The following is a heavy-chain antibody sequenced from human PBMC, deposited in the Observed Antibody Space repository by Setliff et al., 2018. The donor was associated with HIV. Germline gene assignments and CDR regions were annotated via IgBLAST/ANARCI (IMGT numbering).Heavy chain of an antibody. Sequence: QPGGSLRLSCVASEFTFSKYRMSWVRQAPGKGLEWVAYIKEDGSDKYYEDSVKGRFTISRDNAKNSLYLQMSSLRAEDTAVYYCAREIRAGNYPPYNYYFYMDVWGKGTTVTVSS. CDR2: IKEDGSDK. CDR3: AREIRAGNYPPYNYYFYMDV. D-gene: IGHD4-4*01. V-gene: IGHV3-7*01. CDR1: EFTFSKYR. J-gene: IGHJ6*03.